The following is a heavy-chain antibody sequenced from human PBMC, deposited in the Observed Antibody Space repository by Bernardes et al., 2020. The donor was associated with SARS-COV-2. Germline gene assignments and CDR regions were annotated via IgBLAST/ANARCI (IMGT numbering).Heavy chain of an antibody. CDR2: IYYSGNA. CDR3: ARHSIQLWPYNGMDV. J-gene: IGHJ6*02. D-gene: IGHD5-18*01. Sequence: ETLSLTCTVSGGSISSYYWSWIRQPPGKGLEWIGYIYYSGNANYNPSLKSRVTISVDTSKNQFSLKLSSVTAADTAVYYCARHSIQLWPYNGMDVWGQGTTVTVSS. V-gene: IGHV4-59*08. CDR1: GGSISSYY.